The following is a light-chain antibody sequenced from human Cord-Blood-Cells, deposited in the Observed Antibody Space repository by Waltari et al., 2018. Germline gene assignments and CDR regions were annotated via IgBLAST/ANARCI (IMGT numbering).Light chain of an antibody. CDR1: QGISSY. J-gene: IGKJ2*01. Sequence: AIRMTQSPSSFSASTGDRVTITCRASQGISSYLAWYQQKPGKAPKLLIYAASTLQSGVQPRLSGSGSGQNLLLPFSCLQSENFATYYCQQYYSYPYTFGQGTKLEIK. CDR2: AAS. V-gene: IGKV1-8*01. CDR3: QQYYSYPYT.